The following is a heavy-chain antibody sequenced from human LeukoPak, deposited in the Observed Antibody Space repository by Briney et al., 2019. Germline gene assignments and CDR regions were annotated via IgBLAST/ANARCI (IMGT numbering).Heavy chain of an antibody. CDR2: ISISSEYI. J-gene: IGHJ3*01. V-gene: IGHV3-21*01. CDR3: ARAITTED. CDR1: GFTFSTYS. D-gene: IGHD3-22*01. Sequence: PGESLRLSCAASGFTFSTYSMNWVRQAPGKGLEWVSSISISSEYIYYADSVKGRFTISRDKAKNSLYLQINSLRAEDTAVYYCARAITTEDWGQGTMVTVSS.